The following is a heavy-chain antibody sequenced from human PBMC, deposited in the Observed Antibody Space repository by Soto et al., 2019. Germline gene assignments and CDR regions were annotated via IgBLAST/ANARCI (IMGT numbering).Heavy chain of an antibody. V-gene: IGHV3-23*01. CDR1: GFRFNNYA. CDR3: AKVVHYYDSSAFRFDY. CDR2: VGAGAGNT. Sequence: GGSLRLSCAASGFRFNNYALSWVRQAPGKGLEWVSTVGAGAGNTNYADSVKGRFTISRDISKGTLYLQMHSLRVEDTALYYCAKVVHYYDSSAFRFDYWGQGTRVTVSS. J-gene: IGHJ4*02. D-gene: IGHD3-22*01.